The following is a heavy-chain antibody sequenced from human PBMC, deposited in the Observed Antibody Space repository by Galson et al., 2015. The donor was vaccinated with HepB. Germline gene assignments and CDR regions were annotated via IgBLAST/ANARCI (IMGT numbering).Heavy chain of an antibody. D-gene: IGHD3-22*01. CDR1: GFTVSSNY. CDR3: ARLDYYDMGDYFDY. Sequence: SLRLSCAASGFTVSSNYMSWVRQAPGKGLEWVSVIYSGGSTYYTDSVKGRFTISRDNSKNTLYLQMNSLRAEDTAVYYCARLDYYDMGDYFDYWGQGTLVTVSS. CDR2: IYSGGST. J-gene: IGHJ4*02. V-gene: IGHV3-66*04.